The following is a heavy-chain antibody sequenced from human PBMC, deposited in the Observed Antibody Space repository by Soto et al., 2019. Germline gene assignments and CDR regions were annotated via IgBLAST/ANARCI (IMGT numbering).Heavy chain of an antibody. V-gene: IGHV4-59*08. CDR3: ARLRLDSDSGSYTFDY. CDR2: IHSTGST. J-gene: IGHJ4*02. Sequence: PSETLSLTCIVSGDSISSYYWSWIRQPPGKGLEWIGYIHSTGSTNYSPSLKSRVTMSVDTPQNQFSLQLTSVTAADTAVYYCARLRLDSDSGSYTFDYWGQGTLVTVSS. D-gene: IGHD3-10*01. CDR1: GDSISSYY.